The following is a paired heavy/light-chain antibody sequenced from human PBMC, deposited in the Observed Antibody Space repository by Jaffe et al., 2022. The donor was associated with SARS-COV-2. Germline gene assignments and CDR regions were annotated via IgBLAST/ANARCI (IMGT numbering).Heavy chain of an antibody. Sequence: EVQLVESGGGLVQPGGSLRLSCAASGFTFGSYDMHWVRQHTGKGLEWVSLIDTTGDPYYSGSVKGRFTISRENAKNSLYLQMSSLTVGDTAVYYCARGRSSSDYSNYRWGKAYSYYYGMDVWGQGTTVTVSS. CDR3: ARGRSSSDYSNYRWGKAYSYYYGMDV. D-gene: IGHD4-4*01. CDR1: GFTFGSYD. V-gene: IGHV3-13*05. CDR2: IDTTGDP. J-gene: IGHJ6*02.
Light chain of an antibody. V-gene: IGKV3-20*01. CDR2: GTS. J-gene: IGKJ5*01. CDR1: QSISSDY. Sequence: EIVLTQSPGTLSLSPGERATLSCRASQSISSDYLAWYQQTPGQAPRLLIYGTSSRATGIPDRFSGSGSRTDFTLTISRLEPEDFAVYYCQQYGRSPPITFGQGTRLEIK. CDR3: QQYGRSPPIT.